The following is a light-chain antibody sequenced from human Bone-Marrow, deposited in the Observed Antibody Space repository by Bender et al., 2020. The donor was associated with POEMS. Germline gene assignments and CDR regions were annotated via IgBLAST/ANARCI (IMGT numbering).Light chain of an antibody. J-gene: IGLJ1*01. V-gene: IGLV2-23*03. Sequence: QSALTQPASVSGSPGQSITISCTGTSSDVGSYNLVSWYQQHPGKAPKLMIYEGSKRPSRVSNRFSGSQSGNTASLTIPGLQAENKADYYCCSYAGGNTLGYVFGTGTKVTVL. CDR3: CSYAGGNTLGYV. CDR2: EGS. CDR1: SSDVGSYNL.